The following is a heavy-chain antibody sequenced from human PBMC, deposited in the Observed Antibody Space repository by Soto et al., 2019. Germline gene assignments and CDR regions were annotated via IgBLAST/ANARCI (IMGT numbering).Heavy chain of an antibody. Sequence: QVQLQESGPGLVKPSETLSLTCTVSGGSISSYYWSWIRQPPGKGLEWIGYIYYSGSTNYNPSRKSRVTIAVDTSKNQFSLKLSSVTAADAAVYYCARLTRNWFDPWGQGTLVTVSS. CDR3: ARLTRNWFDP. V-gene: IGHV4-59*08. J-gene: IGHJ5*02. CDR1: GGSISSYY. CDR2: IYYSGST.